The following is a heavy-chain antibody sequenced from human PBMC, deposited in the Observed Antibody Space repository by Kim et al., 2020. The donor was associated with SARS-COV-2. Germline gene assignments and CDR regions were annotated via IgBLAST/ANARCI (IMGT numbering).Heavy chain of an antibody. D-gene: IGHD3-10*01. Sequence: HYATPVKGRFNISRDNSKYTVYLQMNSLRVEDTALYYCARDSVDSGSYLDYWGQGTPVTVSS. V-gene: IGHV3-30*01. CDR3: ARDSVDSGSYLDY. J-gene: IGHJ4*02.